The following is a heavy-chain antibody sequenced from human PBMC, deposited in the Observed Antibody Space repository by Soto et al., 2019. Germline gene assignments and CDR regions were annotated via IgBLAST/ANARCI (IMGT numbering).Heavy chain of an antibody. Sequence: ASVKVSCKASGGTFSSYTISWVRQAPGQGLEWMGIINPSGGSTSYAQKFQGRVTMTRDTSTSTVYMELSSLRSEDTAVYYCASLFHDSSGYSFWGQGTLVTVSS. J-gene: IGHJ4*02. CDR1: GGTFSSYT. V-gene: IGHV1-46*01. D-gene: IGHD3-22*01. CDR3: ASLFHDSSGYSF. CDR2: INPSGGST.